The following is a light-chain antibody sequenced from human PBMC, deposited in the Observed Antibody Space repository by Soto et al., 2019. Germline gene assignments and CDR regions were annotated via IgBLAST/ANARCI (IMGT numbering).Light chain of an antibody. CDR2: KAS. Sequence: DIQMTQSPSTLSGSVGDRVTITCRASQTISSWLAWYQQKPGKAPKLLIYKASTLKSGVPSRFSVSGSGTEFALNLSSPQPDDFATYYCKHYNSYEEAFGQGTK. CDR3: KHYNSYEEA. V-gene: IGKV1-5*03. J-gene: IGKJ1*01. CDR1: QTISSW.